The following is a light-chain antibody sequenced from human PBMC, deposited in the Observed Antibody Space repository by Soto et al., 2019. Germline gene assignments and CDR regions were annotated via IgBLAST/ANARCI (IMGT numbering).Light chain of an antibody. V-gene: IGKV3-11*01. Sequence: EVVLTQSPVNLSLSPGERATLSCRASQSFRGRLAWYQQKPGQAPRLLIYDAYNRATGIPPRFSGSGSGTDFTLTISSLEPEDSAVYYCQQRHMWPITFGQGTRREIK. CDR3: QQRHMWPIT. CDR2: DAY. CDR1: QSFRGR. J-gene: IGKJ5*01.